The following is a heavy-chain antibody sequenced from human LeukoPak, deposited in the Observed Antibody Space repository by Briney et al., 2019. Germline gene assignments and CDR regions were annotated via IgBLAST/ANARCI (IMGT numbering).Heavy chain of an antibody. D-gene: IGHD2-21*02. CDR2: INPNSGDS. J-gene: IGHJ4*02. V-gene: IGHV1-2*02. CDR3: ARQVVVVTAAYFYFEY. CDR1: GYTFTDYY. Sequence: EASVTVSCKASGYTFTDYYIHWVRQAPGQGLEWMGYINPNSGDSNSAQKFQGRVAMTGDTSISTAYMELSSLRSDDTAVYYCARQVVVVTAAYFYFEYWGQGTLVTVSS.